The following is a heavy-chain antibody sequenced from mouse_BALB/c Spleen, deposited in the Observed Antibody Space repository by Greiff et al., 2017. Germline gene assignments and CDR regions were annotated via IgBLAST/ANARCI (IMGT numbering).Heavy chain of an antibody. J-gene: IGHJ4*01. CDR3: ATHRYGDYYAIDY. D-gene: IGHD2-14*01. CDR1: GYSITSDYA. V-gene: IGHV3-2*02. Sequence: VQLKQSGPGLVKPSQSLSLTCTVTGYSITSDYAWNWIRQFPGNTLEWLGYISYSCSTSYNPSLKSRISITRDTSKNQFFLQLNSVTTEDTATYYCATHRYGDYYAIDYWGQGTSVTVSS. CDR2: ISYSCST.